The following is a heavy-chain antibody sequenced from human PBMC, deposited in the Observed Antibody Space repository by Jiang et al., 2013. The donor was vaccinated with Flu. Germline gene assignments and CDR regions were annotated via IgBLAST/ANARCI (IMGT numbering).Heavy chain of an antibody. CDR3: ARDRETLLVLRYFDWFQPGAFDI. CDR1: GFTFSSYG. D-gene: IGHD3-9*01. CDR2: IWYDGSNK. Sequence: PGRSLRLSCAASGFTFSSYGMHWVRQAPGKGLEWVAVIWYDGSNKYYADSVKGRFTISRDNSKNTLYLQMNSLRAEDTAVYYCARDRETLLVLRYFDWFQPGAFDIWGQGTMVTVSS. J-gene: IGHJ3*02. V-gene: IGHV3-33*01.